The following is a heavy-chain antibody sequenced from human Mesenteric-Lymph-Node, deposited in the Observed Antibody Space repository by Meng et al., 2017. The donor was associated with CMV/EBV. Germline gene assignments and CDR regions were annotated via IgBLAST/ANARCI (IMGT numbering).Heavy chain of an antibody. CDR2: IYYSGST. V-gene: IGHV4-59*05. CDR1: GGSISSYY. Sequence: GSLRLSCTVSGGSISSYYWSWIRQPPGKGLEWIGSIYYSGSTYYNPSLKSRVTISVDTSKNQFSLKLSSVTAADTAVYYCARRQYYYDSSGYRPGFDYWGQGTLVTVSS. J-gene: IGHJ4*02. CDR3: ARRQYYYDSSGYRPGFDY. D-gene: IGHD3-22*01.